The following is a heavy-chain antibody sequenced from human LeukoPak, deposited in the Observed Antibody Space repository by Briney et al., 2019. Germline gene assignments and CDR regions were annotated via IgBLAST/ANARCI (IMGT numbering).Heavy chain of an antibody. CDR1: GFTFSSYG. CDR2: IRYDGSNK. CDR3: EKDQIDY. Sequence: GGSLRLSYSASGFTFSSYGMHWVRQAPGKGLEWVAFIRYDGSNKYYADSVKDRFTISRDNSKNTLYLQMNSLRAEDTAVYYCEKDQIDYWGQGTLVTVSS. J-gene: IGHJ4*02. V-gene: IGHV3-30*02.